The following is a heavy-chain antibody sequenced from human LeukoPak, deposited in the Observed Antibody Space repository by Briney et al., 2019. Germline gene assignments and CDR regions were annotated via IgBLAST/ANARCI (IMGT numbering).Heavy chain of an antibody. Sequence: SVKVSCKASGGTFSSYAISWVRQAPGQGLEWMGGIIPIFGTANYAQKFQGRVTITADESTSTAYMELSSLRSEDTAVYYCASRPLREQGGGFDYWGQGTLVSVSS. J-gene: IGHJ4*02. CDR2: IIPIFGTA. CDR1: GGTFSSYA. V-gene: IGHV1-69*13. D-gene: IGHD1-26*01. CDR3: ASRPLREQGGGFDY.